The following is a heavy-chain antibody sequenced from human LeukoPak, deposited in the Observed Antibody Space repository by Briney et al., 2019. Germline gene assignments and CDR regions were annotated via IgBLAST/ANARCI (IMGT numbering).Heavy chain of an antibody. V-gene: IGHV3-48*03. D-gene: IGHD3-10*01. Sequence: GGSLRLSCAAPGFTFSSYEMNWVRQAPGKGLEWLSYISVSINTMYYADSVKGRFIISRDNAKNSLYLQMSSLRAEDTAVYYCARVGRSAFDIWGQGTMVTVSS. J-gene: IGHJ3*02. CDR3: ARVGRSAFDI. CDR2: ISVSINTM. CDR1: GFTFSSYE.